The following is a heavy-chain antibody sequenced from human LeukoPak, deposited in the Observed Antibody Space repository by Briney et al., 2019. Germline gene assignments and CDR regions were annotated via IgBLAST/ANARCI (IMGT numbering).Heavy chain of an antibody. CDR3: ARTPGDYYYYYMDV. Sequence: GASVKVSCKASGYTFITHGISWVRQAPGQGLEWMGWISAYNGDTNYAQNFQGRVTMTTATSTTTTYMELRSLRSDDTAVYYCARTPGDYYYYYMDVWGKGTTVTVSS. J-gene: IGHJ6*03. D-gene: IGHD3-10*01. CDR2: ISAYNGDT. CDR1: GYTFITHG. V-gene: IGHV1-18*01.